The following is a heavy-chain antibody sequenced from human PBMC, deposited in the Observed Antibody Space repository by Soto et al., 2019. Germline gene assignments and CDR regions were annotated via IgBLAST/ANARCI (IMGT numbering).Heavy chain of an antibody. CDR2: IKHSGST. V-gene: IGHV4-34*01. J-gene: IGHJ4*02. CDR3: ARPSGSSSGHFDS. D-gene: IGHD1-26*01. Sequence: QVQLQQWGAVLLKPSETLSLTCAVYGGAFSGYYWSWIRQPPGKGLEWIGEIKHSGSTNYNPTIKSRVTKSVDSSKIQFSRKLSSVTAADTAVYYCARPSGSSSGHFDSWGQGTLVTVSS. CDR1: GGAFSGYY.